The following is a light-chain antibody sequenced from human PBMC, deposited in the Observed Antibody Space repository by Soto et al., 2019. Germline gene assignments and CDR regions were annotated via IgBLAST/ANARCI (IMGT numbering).Light chain of an antibody. J-gene: IGKJ1*01. V-gene: IGKV3-20*01. Sequence: EIVLTQSPGTLSLSPGERASLSCRASQSLTSSYLAWYQQKPGQAPRLLIYGASSRATGIPDRFSGSGSGTDFTLTISRLEPDDFAVYYCHQCYSSRPVGQGTKVDIK. CDR3: HQCYSSRP. CDR1: QSLTSSY. CDR2: GAS.